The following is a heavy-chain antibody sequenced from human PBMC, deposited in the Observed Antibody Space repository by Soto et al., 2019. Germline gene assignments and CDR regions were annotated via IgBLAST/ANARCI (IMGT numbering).Heavy chain of an antibody. D-gene: IGHD6-13*01. J-gene: IGHJ5*02. Sequence: SGPTLVNPTQTLTLTCTFSGFSFNRSGMSVGWIRQPPGKGLEWLALIYWDGDKRYSPSLKTRLAISKDASRSQVVLTMTDLDPVDTATYYCAPTYSTSWYFFDPWGQGTLVTVS. CDR2: IYWDGDK. CDR3: APTYSTSWYFFDP. CDR1: GFSFNRSGMS. V-gene: IGHV2-5*02.